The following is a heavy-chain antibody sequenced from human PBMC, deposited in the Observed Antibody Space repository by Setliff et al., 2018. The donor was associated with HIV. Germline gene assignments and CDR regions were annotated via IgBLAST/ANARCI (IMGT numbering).Heavy chain of an antibody. V-gene: IGHV3-30*02. D-gene: IGHD3-22*01. Sequence: PGGSLRLSCVASGFTFSISGMHWVRQAPGKGLEWVTYIEYDESNKRYADNVKGRFTISRDNSKNTLYLQMNSLRLEDTAVYYCATDSSGYYLGGFDYWGKGTTVTVSS. CDR2: IEYDESNK. J-gene: IGHJ4*03. CDR1: GFTFSISG. CDR3: ATDSSGYYLGGFDY.